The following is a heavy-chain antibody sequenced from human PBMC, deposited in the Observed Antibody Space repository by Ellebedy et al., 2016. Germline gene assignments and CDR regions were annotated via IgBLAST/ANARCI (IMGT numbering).Heavy chain of an antibody. Sequence: SETLSLTCTVSGGSISSSSYYWGWIRQPPGKGLEWIGSIYYSGSTYYNPSLKSRVTISVDKSKNQFSLRLSSVTAADTAVYFCARGIYGSGSVDYWGQGTLVTVSS. D-gene: IGHD3-10*01. CDR3: ARGIYGSGSVDY. J-gene: IGHJ4*02. V-gene: IGHV4-39*01. CDR2: IYYSGST. CDR1: GGSISSSSYY.